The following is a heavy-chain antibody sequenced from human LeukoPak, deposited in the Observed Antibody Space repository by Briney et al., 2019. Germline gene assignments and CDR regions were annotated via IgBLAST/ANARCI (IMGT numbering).Heavy chain of an antibody. Sequence: GGSLRLSCAASGFTFRNAWMTWVRQAPGKGLEWVSTLSGSGITTYYADSVKGRFTISRDNSKNTLYLQMNSLRAEDTAVYYCAKGIYSSGWSYFDYWGHGTLVTVSS. CDR2: LSGSGITT. CDR3: AKGIYSSGWSYFDY. J-gene: IGHJ4*01. CDR1: GFTFRNAW. D-gene: IGHD6-19*01. V-gene: IGHV3-23*01.